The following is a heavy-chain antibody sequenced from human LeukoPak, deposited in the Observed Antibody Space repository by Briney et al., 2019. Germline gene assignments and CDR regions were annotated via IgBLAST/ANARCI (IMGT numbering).Heavy chain of an antibody. CDR1: GYTFTGYY. CDR2: INPNSGGT. J-gene: IGHJ4*02. Sequence: ASVKVSCKASGYTFTGYYMHWVRQAPGQGLEWMGRINPNSGGTNYTQKFQGRVTMTRDTSISTAYMELSRLRSDDTAVYYCARYCSSTSCSGPDYWGQGTLVTVSS. CDR3: ARYCSSTSCSGPDY. D-gene: IGHD2-2*01. V-gene: IGHV1-2*06.